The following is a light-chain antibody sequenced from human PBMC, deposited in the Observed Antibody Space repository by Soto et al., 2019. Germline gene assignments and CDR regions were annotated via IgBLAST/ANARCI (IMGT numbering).Light chain of an antibody. Sequence: EIQMTQSTSSVSASVGDVVTITCRASQSISSWLAWYQQKPGKAPKLLIYAASSLQSGVPSRFSGSGSGTDFTLTISSLQPEDFATYYCQQADSFTTFGPGTKVDIK. CDR2: AAS. CDR3: QQADSFTT. J-gene: IGKJ3*01. V-gene: IGKV1-12*01. CDR1: QSISSW.